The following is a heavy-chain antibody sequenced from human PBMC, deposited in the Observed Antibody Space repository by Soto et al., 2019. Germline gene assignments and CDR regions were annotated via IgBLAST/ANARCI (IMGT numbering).Heavy chain of an antibody. CDR3: ANRGNPLMDV. CDR2: IYVSNGYT. CDR1: NYNFDSDG. Sequence: VQLVQSGGEVKKPGASVKVSCKTSNYNFDSDGITWVRQAPGQGREWMGWIYVSNGYTNYAQKFEDRVTLTTEISTRTVYMELRSLRSDDTAVYYCANRGNPLMDVWGQGTTVAVSS. V-gene: IGHV1-18*01. J-gene: IGHJ6*02.